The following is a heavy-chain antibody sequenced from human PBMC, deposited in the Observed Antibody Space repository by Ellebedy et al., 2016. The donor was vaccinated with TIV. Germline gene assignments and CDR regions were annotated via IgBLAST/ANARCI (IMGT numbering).Heavy chain of an antibody. Sequence: GESLKISCQGSGYSFSDFWIAWVRQMPGKGLEWMGVIYPRDSDIMYNPSFQGQVTMSADRSFNAAFLQWDSLQASDTAVYYCVRQFDGGRFDPWGQGTLVTVSS. CDR2: IYPRDSDI. V-gene: IGHV5-51*01. CDR1: GYSFSDFW. CDR3: VRQFDGGRFDP. J-gene: IGHJ5*02. D-gene: IGHD3-16*01.